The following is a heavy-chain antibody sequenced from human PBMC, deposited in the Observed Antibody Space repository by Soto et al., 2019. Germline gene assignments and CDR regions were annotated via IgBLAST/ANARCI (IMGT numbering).Heavy chain of an antibody. V-gene: IGHV3-33*01. D-gene: IGHD3-16*01. J-gene: IGHJ6*03. CDR2: VWYDGSSK. CDR1: GFTFSNFG. Sequence: GGSLRLSCEASGFTFSNFGMNWVRQAPGKGLEWVARVWYDGSSKYYVDSVKGRFTISRDNSKETVYLQMNSLRAEDTGVYYWAREMDSNYEGMEVGGKGTTV. CDR3: AREMDSNYEGMEV.